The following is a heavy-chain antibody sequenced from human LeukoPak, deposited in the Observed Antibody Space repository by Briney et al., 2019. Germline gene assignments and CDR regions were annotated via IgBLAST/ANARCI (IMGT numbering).Heavy chain of an antibody. V-gene: IGHV4-34*01. CDR2: IYYSGST. CDR1: GGSFSGYY. Sequence: SETLSLTCAVYGGSFSGYYWSWIRQPPGKGLEWIGSIYYSGSTYYNPSLKSRVTISVDTSKNQFSLKLSSVTAADTAVYYCARWGGYSYGFTRGFDIWSQGTMVIVSS. D-gene: IGHD5-18*01. CDR3: ARWGGYSYGFTRGFDI. J-gene: IGHJ3*02.